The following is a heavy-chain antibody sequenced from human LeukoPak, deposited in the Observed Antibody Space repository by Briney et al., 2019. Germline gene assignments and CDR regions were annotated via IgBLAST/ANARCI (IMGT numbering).Heavy chain of an antibody. J-gene: IGHJ4*02. D-gene: IGHD5-12*01. V-gene: IGHV3-9*01. CDR3: AKDLAATMVSFDY. CDR1: GFTFDDYA. Sequence: GRSLRLSCAASGFTFDDYAMHWVRQAPGKGLEWVSGISWNSGSIGYADSVKGRFTISRDNAKNSLYLQMNSLRADDTALYYCAKDLAATMVSFDYWGQGTLVTVSS. CDR2: ISWNSGSI.